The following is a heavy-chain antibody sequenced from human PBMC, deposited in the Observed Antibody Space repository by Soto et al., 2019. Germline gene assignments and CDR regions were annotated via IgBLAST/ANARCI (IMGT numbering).Heavy chain of an antibody. V-gene: IGHV1-18*01. CDR1: GYTFTSYG. D-gene: IGHD2-2*02. Sequence: ASVKVSCKASGYTFTSYGISWVRQAPGQGLEWMGWISAYNGNTNYAQKLQGRVTMTTDTSTSTAYMELRSLRSDDTAVYYCARDTTHCSSTSCYRCFDYCGQGTLVTVSS. CDR3: ARDTTHCSSTSCYRCFDY. CDR2: ISAYNGNT. J-gene: IGHJ4*02.